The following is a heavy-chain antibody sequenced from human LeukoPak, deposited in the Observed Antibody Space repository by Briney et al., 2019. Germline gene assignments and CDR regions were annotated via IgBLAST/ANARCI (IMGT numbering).Heavy chain of an antibody. CDR1: GYTFTSYA. D-gene: IGHD4-17*01. CDR3: ASSGPPDDYGDYVEDNWFDP. Sequence: ASVTVSCKASGYTFTSYAMNWVRQAPGQGLEWMGWINTNTGNPTYAQGFTGRFVFSLDTSVSTAYLQISSLKAEDTAVYYCASSGPPDDYGDYVEDNWFDPWGQGTLVTVSS. V-gene: IGHV7-4-1*02. J-gene: IGHJ5*02. CDR2: INTNTGNP.